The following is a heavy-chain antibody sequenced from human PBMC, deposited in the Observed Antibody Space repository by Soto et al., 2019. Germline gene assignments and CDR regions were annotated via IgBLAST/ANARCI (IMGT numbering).Heavy chain of an antibody. CDR2: IYYSGST. D-gene: IGHD3-10*01. Sequence: PSETLSLTCIVSGGFITNYYWNWIRQPPGKGLEWIGYIYYSGSTNFNPPLKSRVTISVDTSKNQFSLRLRSVTPADTAVYYCARGGHPDTGSNTLDYWGRGTLVTVSS. J-gene: IGHJ4*02. CDR1: GGFITNYY. CDR3: ARGGHPDTGSNTLDY. V-gene: IGHV4-59*01.